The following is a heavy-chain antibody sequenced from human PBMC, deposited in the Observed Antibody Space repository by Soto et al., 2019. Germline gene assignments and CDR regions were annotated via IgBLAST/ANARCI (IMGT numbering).Heavy chain of an antibody. V-gene: IGHV4-39*01. J-gene: IGHJ2*01. D-gene: IGHD3-22*01. Sequence: PETLSHTCTVSGGSVSSNRYSWGWIRQAQGKGLEWYGIIYSTENTYYHPSLLSRVTISADTSMNEFSLRLSSVTAADTAVFYCASLNGYFFYSYGDRHDLHSFPARRSSDL. CDR3: ASLNGYFFYSYGDRHDLHSFPARRSSDL. CDR1: GGSVSSNRYS. CDR2: IYSTENT.